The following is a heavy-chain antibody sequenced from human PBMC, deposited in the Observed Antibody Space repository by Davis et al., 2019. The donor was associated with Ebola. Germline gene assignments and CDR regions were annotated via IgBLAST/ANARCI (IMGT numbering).Heavy chain of an antibody. CDR2: MNPNSGNT. CDR3: ARESSSFGEYWFDP. V-gene: IGHV1-8*02. D-gene: IGHD6-6*01. J-gene: IGHJ5*02. CDR1: GYTFTSYG. Sequence: SVNVSCKASGYTFTSYGISWVRQAPGQGLEWMGWMNPNSGNTGYAQKFQGRVTMTRNTSISTAYMELSSLRSEDTAVYYCARESSSFGEYWFDPWGQGTLVTVSS.